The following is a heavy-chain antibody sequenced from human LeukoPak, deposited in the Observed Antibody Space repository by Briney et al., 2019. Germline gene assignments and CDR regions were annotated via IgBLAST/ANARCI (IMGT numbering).Heavy chain of an antibody. CDR2: ISSNGGST. CDR1: GFTFSSYE. J-gene: IGHJ4*02. CDR3: ARDWNTYFDY. D-gene: IGHD1-1*01. Sequence: HPGGSLRLSCAASGFTFSSYEMNWVRQAPGKGVEYVSAISSNGGSTYYANSVKGRFTISRDNSKNTLYLQMGSLRAEDMAVYYCARDWNTYFDYWGQGTLVTVSA. V-gene: IGHV3-64*01.